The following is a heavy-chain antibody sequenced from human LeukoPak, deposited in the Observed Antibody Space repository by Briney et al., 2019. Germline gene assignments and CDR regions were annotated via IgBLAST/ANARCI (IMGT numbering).Heavy chain of an antibody. V-gene: IGHV3-23*01. CDR1: GFTFSSYA. Sequence: GGSLRLSCAASGFTFSSYAMSWVRQAPGKGLEWVSAISGSGGSTYYADSVKGRFTISRDNSKNTLYLQMNSLRAEDTAVYYCAKPPGDYYDSSGYYYGFDYWGQGTLATVSS. CDR2: ISGSGGST. J-gene: IGHJ4*02. D-gene: IGHD3-22*01. CDR3: AKPPGDYYDSSGYYYGFDY.